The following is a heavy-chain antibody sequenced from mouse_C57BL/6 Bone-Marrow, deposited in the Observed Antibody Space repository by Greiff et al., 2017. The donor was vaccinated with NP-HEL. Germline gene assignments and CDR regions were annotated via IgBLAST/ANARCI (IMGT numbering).Heavy chain of an antibody. CDR3: ARNGGGY. J-gene: IGHJ2*01. V-gene: IGHV1-58*01. CDR1: GYTFTSYG. Sequence: EVKLQESGAELVRPGYSVKMSCTTSGYTFTSYGINWVKQRPGPGLEWIGYLFIGIGSTEYNEKFKGTATLTSDTSSSTAYMQLSSLTSEDSAIYFCARNGGGYWGQGTTLTVSS. CDR2: LFIGIGST.